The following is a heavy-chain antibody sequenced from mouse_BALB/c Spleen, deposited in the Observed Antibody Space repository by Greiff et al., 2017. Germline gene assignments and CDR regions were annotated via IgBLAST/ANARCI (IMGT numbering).Heavy chain of an antibody. V-gene: IGHV2-9*02. CDR1: GFSLTSYG. CDR3: ARSLPRRWFAY. D-gene: IGHD5-5*01. Sequence: VQGVESGPGLVAPSQSLSITCTVSGFSLTSYGVHWVRQPPGKGLEWLGVIWAGGSTNYNSALMSRLSISKDNSKSQVFLKMNSLQTDDTAMYYCARSLPRRWFAYWGQGTLVTVSA. J-gene: IGHJ3*01. CDR2: IWAGGST.